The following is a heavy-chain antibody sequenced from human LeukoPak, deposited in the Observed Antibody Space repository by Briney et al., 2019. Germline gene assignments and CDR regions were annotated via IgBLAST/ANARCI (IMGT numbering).Heavy chain of an antibody. J-gene: IGHJ4*02. Sequence: GASVKVSCKASGYTLTDSYMHWVRQAPGQGLEWLAWINPNSGDTNYAQKFQGRVTVTRDTSISTAYMELSGLTSDDTAVYYCATEEQYRNYFDHWDQGTLVTVSS. CDR1: GYTLTDSY. CDR2: INPNSGDT. V-gene: IGHV1-2*02. CDR3: ATEEQYRNYFDH. D-gene: IGHD5-18*01.